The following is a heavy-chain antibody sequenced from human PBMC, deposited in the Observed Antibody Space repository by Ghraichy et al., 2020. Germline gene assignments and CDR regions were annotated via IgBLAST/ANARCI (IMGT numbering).Heavy chain of an antibody. Sequence: LSLTCAASGFTFSSYAMSWVRQAPGKGLEWVSAISGSGGSTYYADSVKGRFTISRDNPKNTLYLQMNSLRAEDTAVYYCAKDPLYCSSTSCYGEYFDYWGQGTLVTVSS. J-gene: IGHJ4*02. CDR2: ISGSGGST. CDR1: GFTFSSYA. D-gene: IGHD2-2*01. V-gene: IGHV3-23*01. CDR3: AKDPLYCSSTSCYGEYFDY.